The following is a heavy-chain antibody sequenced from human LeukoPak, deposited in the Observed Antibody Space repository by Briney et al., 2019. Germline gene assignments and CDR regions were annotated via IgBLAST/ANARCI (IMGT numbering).Heavy chain of an antibody. D-gene: IGHD3-10*01. CDR1: GGSISRSSYY. V-gene: IGHV4-39*07. Sequence: SETLSLTCTISGGSISRSSYYWGWIRQPPGKGLEWIGSIYYSGSTYYNPSLKSRVTISVDTSKNQFSLKLSSVTAADTAVYYCARVSRETHTMVRGASNWFDPWGQGTLVTVSS. CDR3: ARVSRETHTMVRGASNWFDP. CDR2: IYYSGST. J-gene: IGHJ5*02.